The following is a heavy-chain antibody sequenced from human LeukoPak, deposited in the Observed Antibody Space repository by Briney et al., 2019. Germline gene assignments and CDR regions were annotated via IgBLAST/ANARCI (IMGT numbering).Heavy chain of an antibody. J-gene: IGHJ4*02. Sequence: GGSLRLSCAASGFTFSSYSMNWVRQAPGKGLEWVSSISSSSSYIYYADSVKGRFTISRDNAKNSLYLQMNSLRAEDTAVYYCARASKGSSWYTYWGQGTLVTVSS. CDR1: GFTFSSYS. CDR3: ARASKGSSWYTY. V-gene: IGHV3-21*01. D-gene: IGHD6-13*01. CDR2: ISSSSSYI.